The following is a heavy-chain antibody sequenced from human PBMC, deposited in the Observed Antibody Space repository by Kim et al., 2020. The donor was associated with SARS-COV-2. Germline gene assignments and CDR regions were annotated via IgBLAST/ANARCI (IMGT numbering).Heavy chain of an antibody. CDR3: ATRYYYDTSGGYYFDY. Sequence: GGSLRLSCAASGFTFSSYAMSWVRQAPGKGLDWVSATSASGGSTYYADSVKGRFTISRDNSKNTLYLQMNGLRAEDTAVYYCATRYYYDTSGGYYFDYWGQGTLVTVSS. D-gene: IGHD3-22*01. CDR1: GFTFSSYA. J-gene: IGHJ4*02. V-gene: IGHV3-23*01. CDR2: TSASGGST.